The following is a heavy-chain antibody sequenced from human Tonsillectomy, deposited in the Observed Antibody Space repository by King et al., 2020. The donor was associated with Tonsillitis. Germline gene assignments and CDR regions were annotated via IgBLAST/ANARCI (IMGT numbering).Heavy chain of an antibody. CDR1: GFTFSSYG. Sequence: VQLVESGGGVVQPGRSLRLSCAASGFTFSSYGMHWVRQAPGKGLEWVAVISYDGSNKYYADSVKGRFTFSRDNYKNTLYLQMNSLRAEDTAVYYCARDSRQYYFDSSGSVDFDYWGQGTLVTVSS. CDR2: ISYDGSNK. J-gene: IGHJ4*02. V-gene: IGHV3-33*05. CDR3: ARDSRQYYFDSSGSVDFDY. D-gene: IGHD3-22*01.